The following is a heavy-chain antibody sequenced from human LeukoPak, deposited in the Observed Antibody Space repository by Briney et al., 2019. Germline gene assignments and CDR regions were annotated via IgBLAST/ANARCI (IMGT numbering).Heavy chain of an antibody. J-gene: IGHJ5*02. V-gene: IGHV3-30-3*01. D-gene: IGHD3-22*01. CDR3: ARDIQVDSSGYRDWFDP. Sequence: ESGGSLRLSCAASGFTFSSYAMHWVRQAPGKGLEWVAVISYDGSNKYYADSVEGRFTISRDNSKNTLYLQMNSLRAEDTAVYYCARDIQVDSSGYRDWFDPWGQGTLVTVSS. CDR2: ISYDGSNK. CDR1: GFTFSSYA.